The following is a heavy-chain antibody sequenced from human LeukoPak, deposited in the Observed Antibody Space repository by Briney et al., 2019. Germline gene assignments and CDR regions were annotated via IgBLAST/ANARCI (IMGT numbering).Heavy chain of an antibody. D-gene: IGHD3-9*01. V-gene: IGHV4-39*01. CDR3: ARGYYDVLTGHPKNFDY. J-gene: IGHJ4*02. CDR2: IYYSGNT. Sequence: PSETLSLTCTVSGGSISSSSYYWGWIRQPPGNGLAWIGSIYYSGNTYYNPSLKSRVTISVDTSKNQLSLKLSSLTAADRALYYCARGYYDVLTGHPKNFDYWDQGTLVTVSP. CDR1: GGSISSSSYY.